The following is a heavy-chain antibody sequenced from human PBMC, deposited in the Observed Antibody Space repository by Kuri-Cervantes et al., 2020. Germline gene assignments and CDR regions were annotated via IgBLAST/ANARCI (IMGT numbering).Heavy chain of an antibody. D-gene: IGHD6-13*01. CDR2: IYYSGST. CDR1: GGSISSSSYY. J-gene: IGHJ4*02. V-gene: IGHV4-39*07. Sequence: ESLKISCTVSGGSISSSSYYWGWIRQPPGKGLEWIGSIYYSGSTYYNPSLKSRVTISVDTSKNQFSLKLSSVTAADTAVYYCARGGAQQLEYWGQGTLVTVSS. CDR3: ARGGAQQLEY.